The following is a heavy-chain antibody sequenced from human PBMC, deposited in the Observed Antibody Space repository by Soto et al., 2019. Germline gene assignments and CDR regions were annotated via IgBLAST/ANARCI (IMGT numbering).Heavy chain of an antibody. D-gene: IGHD5-12*01. CDR2: IYYSGST. Sequence: PSETLSLTCTVSGGSISSYYWSWIRQPPGKGLEWIGYIYYSGSTKYNPSLKSRVTISVDTSKKQFSLKLSSVTAADTAVYYCARGAPVEMATSLDYWGQGTLVNVSS. J-gene: IGHJ4*02. CDR1: GGSISSYY. CDR3: ARGAPVEMATSLDY. V-gene: IGHV4-59*01.